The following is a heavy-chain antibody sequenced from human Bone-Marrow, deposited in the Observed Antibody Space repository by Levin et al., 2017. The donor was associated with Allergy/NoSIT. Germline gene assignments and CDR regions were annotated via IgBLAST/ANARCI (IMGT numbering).Heavy chain of an antibody. CDR2: ISTNSAYI. V-gene: IGHV3-21*01. Sequence: GESLKISCSASGFTFNIYTMNWVRQAPGKGLEWISFISTNSAYIFYADSVRGRFTISRDNAKGSLYLQMNSLRADDTAIYYCARGPEVWGQGTPVTVSS. CDR1: GFTFNIYT. J-gene: IGHJ4*02. CDR3: ARGPEV.